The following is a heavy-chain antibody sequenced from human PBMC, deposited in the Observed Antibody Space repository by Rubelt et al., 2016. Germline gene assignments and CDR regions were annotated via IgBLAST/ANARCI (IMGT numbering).Heavy chain of an antibody. D-gene: IGHD6-6*01. CDR3: ARRYSSSRSYYYGMDV. V-gene: IGHV5-10-1*01. Sequence: ISWVRQMPGKGLEWMGRIDPSDSYTNYSPSFQGHVTISADKSISTAYLQWSSLKASDTAMYYCARRYSSSRSYYYGMDVWGQGTTVTVS. J-gene: IGHJ6*02. CDR2: IDPSDSYT.